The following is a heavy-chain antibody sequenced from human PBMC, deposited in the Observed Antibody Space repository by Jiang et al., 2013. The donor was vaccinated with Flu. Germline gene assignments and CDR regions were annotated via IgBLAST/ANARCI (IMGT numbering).Heavy chain of an antibody. Sequence: LLESGGGVVQPGRSLRLSCAASGFTFSSYGMHWVRQAPGKGLEWVAVIWYDGSNKYYADSVKGRFTISRDNSKNTLYLQMNSLRAEGTAVYYCARDDWDYGGNSSHYWGQGTLVTVSS. J-gene: IGHJ4*02. CDR3: ARDDWDYGGNSSHY. CDR1: GFTFSSYG. D-gene: IGHD4-23*01. CDR2: IWYDGSNK. V-gene: IGHV3-33*01.